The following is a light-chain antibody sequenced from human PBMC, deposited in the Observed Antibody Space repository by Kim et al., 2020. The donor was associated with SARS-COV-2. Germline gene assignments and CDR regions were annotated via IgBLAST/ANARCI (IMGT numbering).Light chain of an antibody. V-gene: IGKV1-39*01. CDR2: AAS. CDR3: QQSYSTSPFT. CDR1: QSISSY. Sequence: DIQMTQSPSSLSASVGDRVTITCRASQSISSYLNWYQQKPGKAPKLLIYAASSLQSGVPSRFSGSRSGTDFTLTISSLQPEDFATYYCQQSYSTSPFTFGPGTKVDIK. J-gene: IGKJ3*01.